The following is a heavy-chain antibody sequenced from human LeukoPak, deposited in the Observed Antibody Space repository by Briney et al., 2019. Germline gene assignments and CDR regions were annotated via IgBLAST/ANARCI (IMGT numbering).Heavy chain of an antibody. Sequence: KPSETLSPTCTVSGGSISSYYWSWIRQPPGKGLEWIGYIYYSGSTNYNPSLKGRVPISVETPKNQFSRKLTSVTAADTAVYYCARVDLRYFDWLSTYYFDYWGQGTLVTVSS. V-gene: IGHV4-59*01. D-gene: IGHD3-9*01. CDR3: ARVDLRYFDWLSTYYFDY. J-gene: IGHJ4*02. CDR1: GGSISSYY. CDR2: IYYSGST.